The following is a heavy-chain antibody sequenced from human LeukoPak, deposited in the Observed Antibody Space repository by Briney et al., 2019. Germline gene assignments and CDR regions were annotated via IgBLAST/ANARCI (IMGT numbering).Heavy chain of an antibody. D-gene: IGHD3-22*01. CDR1: GFTFSSYA. CDR3: AKDRPPKTYYYDSSGYYYDAFDI. V-gene: IGHV3-23*01. J-gene: IGHJ3*02. CDR2: ISGSGGST. Sequence: GGSLGLSCAASGFTFSSYAMSWVRQAPGKGLEWVSAISGSGGSTYYADSVKGRFTISRDNSKNTLYLQMNSLRAEDTAVYYCAKDRPPKTYYYDSSGYYYDAFDIWGQGTMVTVSS.